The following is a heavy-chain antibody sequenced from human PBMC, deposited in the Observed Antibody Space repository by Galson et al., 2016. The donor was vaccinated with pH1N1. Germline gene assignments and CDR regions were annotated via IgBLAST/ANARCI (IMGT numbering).Heavy chain of an antibody. D-gene: IGHD6-19*01. CDR3: ARWARGNGGWYYYLDY. V-gene: IGHV3-33*01. Sequence: SLRLSCAVSGFTFSDYGMHWVRQAPGKGVEWVALIWYDGSHEQYVDSVKGRFTISRDNSRSTLYLQMNSLRVQDTAVYYCARWARGNGGWYYYLDYWGQGTLVTVSS. CDR2: IWYDGSHE. CDR1: GFTFSDYG. J-gene: IGHJ4*02.